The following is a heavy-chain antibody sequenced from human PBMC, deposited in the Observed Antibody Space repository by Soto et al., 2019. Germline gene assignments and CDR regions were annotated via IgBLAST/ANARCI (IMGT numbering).Heavy chain of an antibody. CDR3: ARLDNVDTAMGSDCSGGSCYFP. Sequence: QVQLVQSGAEVKKPGSSVKVSCKASGGTFSSYAISWVRQAPGQGLEWMGGSIPIFGTANYAQKFQGRVKITADESTSRAYMELSSLRSEDTAVYYCARLDNVDTAMGSDCSGGSCYFPWGQGTLVTVSS. V-gene: IGHV1-69*01. CDR1: GGTFSSYA. J-gene: IGHJ5*02. D-gene: IGHD2-15*01. CDR2: SIPIFGTA.